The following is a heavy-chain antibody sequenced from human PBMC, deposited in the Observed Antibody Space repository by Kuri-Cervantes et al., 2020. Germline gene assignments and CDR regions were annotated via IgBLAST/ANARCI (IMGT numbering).Heavy chain of an antibody. D-gene: IGHD5-18*01. Sequence: SGLTLVKPTQTPTLTCTSSGFSLSTSGVGVGWIRQPPGKALEWLALIYWDDDKRYSPSLRSRLTITKDTSKNQVVLTMTNMDPVDTATYHCAHTNRVTGLVYWGQGTLVTVSS. J-gene: IGHJ4*02. V-gene: IGHV2-5*02. CDR1: GFSLSTSGVG. CDR2: IYWDDDK. CDR3: AHTNRVTGLVY.